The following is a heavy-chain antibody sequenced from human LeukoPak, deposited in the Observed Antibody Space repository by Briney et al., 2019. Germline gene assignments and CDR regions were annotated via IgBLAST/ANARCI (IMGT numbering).Heavy chain of an antibody. V-gene: IGHV3-74*01. CDR2: INSDGSST. Sequence: GALRLSCAASGFTFSSYWMHWVRQAPGKGLVWVSRINSDGSSTSYADSVKGRFTISRDNAKNTLYLQMNSLRAEDTAVYYCARVWYSGYDLDYWGQGTLVTVSS. CDR1: GFTFSSYW. CDR3: ARVWYSGYDLDY. D-gene: IGHD5-12*01. J-gene: IGHJ4*02.